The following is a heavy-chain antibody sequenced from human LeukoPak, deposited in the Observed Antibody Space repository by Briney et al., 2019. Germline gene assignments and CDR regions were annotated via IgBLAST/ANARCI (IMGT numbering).Heavy chain of an antibody. CDR2: IKSKADSYAT. Sequence: GGSLRLSCAASGFSLSNYAMHWVRQASGKGLEWVGRIKSKADSYATAYAASVKGRFTISRDDSKNTAYLQMNSLRTEDTAVYYCTRLGVAADDAFDIWGLGTMVTVSS. J-gene: IGHJ3*02. CDR1: GFSLSNYA. CDR3: TRLGVAADDAFDI. D-gene: IGHD2-15*01. V-gene: IGHV3-73*01.